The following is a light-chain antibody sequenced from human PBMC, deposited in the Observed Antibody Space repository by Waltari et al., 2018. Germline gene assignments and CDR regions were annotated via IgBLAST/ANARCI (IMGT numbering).Light chain of an antibody. CDR2: WAS. J-gene: IGKJ4*01. V-gene: IGKV4-1*01. CDR1: QSVFYSSNNNKKY. CDR3: QQYYSTPLT. Sequence: DIVMTHSPNSLSVSLGERATIHCKSNQSVFYSSNNNKKYLAWYQQKSGQPPKLLIYWASTRESGVPDRFSGSGSGTDFTLTISSLQAEDMAVYYCQQYYSTPLTFGGGTKVEIK.